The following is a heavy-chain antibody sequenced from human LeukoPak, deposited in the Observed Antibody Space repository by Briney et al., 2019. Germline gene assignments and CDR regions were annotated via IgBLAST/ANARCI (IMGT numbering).Heavy chain of an antibody. CDR3: ARGTGEGYSYGRYYFDY. J-gene: IGHJ4*02. Sequence: SETLSLTCAVYGGSFSGYYWSWIRQPPGKGLEWIGEINHSGSTNYNPSLKSRVTISVDTSKNQFSLKLSSVTAADTAVYYCARGTGEGYSYGRYYFDYWGQGTLVTVSS. CDR2: INHSGST. CDR1: GGSFSGYY. D-gene: IGHD5-18*01. V-gene: IGHV4-34*01.